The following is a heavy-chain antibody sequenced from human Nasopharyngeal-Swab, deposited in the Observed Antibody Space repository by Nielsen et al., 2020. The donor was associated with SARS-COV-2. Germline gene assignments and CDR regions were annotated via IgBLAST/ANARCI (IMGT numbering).Heavy chain of an antibody. Sequence: GSPFSTSTYTWGCIRQPQGKGLEWIGSIYYRGSTYYNPSPKSRVTIYVDTSKNQFSLKLSSVTAADTAVYYCARHSGSFLTWEHAFGIWGQGTMVTVSS. CDR1: GSPFSTSTYT. D-gene: IGHD1-26*01. V-gene: IGHV4-39*01. CDR3: ARHSGSFLTWEHAFGI. CDR2: IYYRGST. J-gene: IGHJ3*02.